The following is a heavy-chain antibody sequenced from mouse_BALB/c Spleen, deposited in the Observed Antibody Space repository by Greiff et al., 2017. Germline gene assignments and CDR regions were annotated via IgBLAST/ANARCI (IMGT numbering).Heavy chain of an antibody. V-gene: IGHV1-7*01. CDR3: ARGYDGDYDY. D-gene: IGHD2-3*01. CDR2: INPSTGYT. J-gene: IGHJ2*01. Sequence: QVQLQQSGAELAKPGASVKMSCKASGYTFTSYWMHWVKQRPGQGLEWIGYINPSTGYTEYNQKFKDKATLTEDKSSSTAYMQLSSLTSEDSAVYYCARGYDGDYDYWGQGTTLTVSS. CDR1: GYTFTSYW.